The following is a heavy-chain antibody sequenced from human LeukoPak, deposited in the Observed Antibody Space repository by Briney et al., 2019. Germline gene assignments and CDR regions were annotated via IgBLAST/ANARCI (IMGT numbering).Heavy chain of an antibody. CDR2: ISAYNGNT. J-gene: IGHJ3*02. CDR1: GYTFTSYG. D-gene: IGHD3-22*01. V-gene: IGHV1-18*01. Sequence: ASVKVSCKASGYTFTSYGISWVRQAPGQGLEWMGWISAYNGNTNYAQKLQGRVTMTTDTSTSTAYMELRSLRSDDTAVYYCARDVFPDSVVITHHDAFVIWGQGTMVTVSS. CDR3: ARDVFPDSVVITHHDAFVI.